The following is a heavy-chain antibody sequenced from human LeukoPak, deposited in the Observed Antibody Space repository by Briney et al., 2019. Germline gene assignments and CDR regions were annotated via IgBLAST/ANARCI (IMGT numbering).Heavy chain of an antibody. CDR3: ARYCSSGSCYDY. CDR1: GFTFSSYA. D-gene: IGHD2-15*01. CDR2: IKEDGSEK. Sequence: GGSLRLSCAASGFTFSSYAMSWVRQAPGKGLEWVANIKEDGSEKYYVDSVTGRFTISRDNAKNSLNLQMNSLRAEDTAVYYCARYCSSGSCYDYWGQGTLVTVSS. V-gene: IGHV3-7*01. J-gene: IGHJ4*02.